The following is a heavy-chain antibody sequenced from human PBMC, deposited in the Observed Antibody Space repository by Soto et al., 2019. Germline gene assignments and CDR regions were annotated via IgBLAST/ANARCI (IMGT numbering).Heavy chain of an antibody. CDR1: GGSISSYY. D-gene: IGHD3-3*01. V-gene: IGHV4-59*01. CDR2: IYYSGST. Sequence: SETLSLTCTVSGGSISSYYWSWIRQPPGKGLEWIKYIYYSGSTNYNPSLKSRVTISVDTSKNQFSLKLSSVTAADTAVYYCARQGTYYDFWSGYYTGSWFDPWGQGTLVTVSS. J-gene: IGHJ5*02. CDR3: ARQGTYYDFWSGYYTGSWFDP.